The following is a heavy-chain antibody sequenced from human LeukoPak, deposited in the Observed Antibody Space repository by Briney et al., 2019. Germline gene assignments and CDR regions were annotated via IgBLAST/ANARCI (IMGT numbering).Heavy chain of an antibody. CDR1: GFTFSDYA. CDR2: MRNKANGGTT. V-gene: IGHV3-49*04. CDR3: SRFYSSGWASGAFDI. Sequence: GGSLRLSCTTSGFTFSDYAVSWVRQAPGKGLGWIGFMRNKANGGTTEYAASVKGRFTISRDDSKTIAHLQMSSLKTEDTAVYYCSRFYSSGWASGAFDIWGQGTMVTVSS. J-gene: IGHJ3*02. D-gene: IGHD3-22*01.